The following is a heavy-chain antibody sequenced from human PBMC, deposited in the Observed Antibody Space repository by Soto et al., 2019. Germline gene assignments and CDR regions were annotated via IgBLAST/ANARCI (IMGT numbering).Heavy chain of an antibody. Sequence: ASVKVSCKASGYSFTTYDINWVRQATGQGLEWMGWMNPNSGKTGYAQKFQGRVTMTRNTPKSTVDMEVSSLTSEDTAVYYCARALPSDYGREIFYYYGMDVWGQGTTVTVSS. V-gene: IGHV1-8*01. CDR1: GYSFTTYD. D-gene: IGHD4-17*01. CDR2: MNPNSGKT. J-gene: IGHJ6*02. CDR3: ARALPSDYGREIFYYYGMDV.